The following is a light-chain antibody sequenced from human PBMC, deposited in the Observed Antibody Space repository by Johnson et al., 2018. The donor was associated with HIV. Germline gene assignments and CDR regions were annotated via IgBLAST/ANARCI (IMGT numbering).Light chain of an antibody. V-gene: IGLV1-51*01. J-gene: IGLJ1*01. CDR3: GTWDSSLSAYV. Sequence: QSVLTQPPSVSAAPGQKVTISCSGSSCDIANNYVSWYQQLPGTAPKLLIYDNNKRPSGIPDRFSGSKSGTSATLGITGLQTGDEADYYCGTWDSSLSAYVFGTGTKVTVL. CDR2: DNN. CDR1: SCDIANNY.